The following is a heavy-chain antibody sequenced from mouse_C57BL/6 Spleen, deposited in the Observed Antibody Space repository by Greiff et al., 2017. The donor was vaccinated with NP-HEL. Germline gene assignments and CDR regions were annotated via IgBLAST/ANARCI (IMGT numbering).Heavy chain of an antibody. Sequence: QVQLKQSGPGLVQPSQSLSITCTVSGFSLTSYGVHWVRQSPGKGLEWLGVIWRGGSTDYNAAFMSRLSITKDNSKSQVFFKMNSLQADDTAIYYCAKKTIYYYGSTPYYAMDYWGQGTSVTVSS. J-gene: IGHJ4*01. D-gene: IGHD1-1*01. CDR2: IWRGGST. CDR1: GFSLTSYG. CDR3: AKKTIYYYGSTPYYAMDY. V-gene: IGHV2-5*01.